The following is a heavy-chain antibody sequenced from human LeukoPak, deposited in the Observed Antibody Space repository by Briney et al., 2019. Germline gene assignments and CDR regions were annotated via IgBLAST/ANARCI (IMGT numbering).Heavy chain of an antibody. V-gene: IGHV3-66*01. J-gene: IGHJ4*02. CDR3: AIARGYSYGYGY. CDR1: GFTVSSNY. CDR2: IYSGGST. D-gene: IGHD5-18*01. Sequence: GGSLRLSCAASGFTVSSNYMSWVRQAPGKGLEWVSVIYSGGSTYYADSVKGRFTISRDNSKNTLYPQMNSLRAEDTAVYYCAIARGYSYGYGYWGQGTLVTVSS.